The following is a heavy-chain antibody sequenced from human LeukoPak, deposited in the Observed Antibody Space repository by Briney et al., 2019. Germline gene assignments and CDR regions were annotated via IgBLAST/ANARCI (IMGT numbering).Heavy chain of an antibody. V-gene: IGHV1-46*01. J-gene: IGHJ5*02. CDR3: ARDWVVPAATWGGWFDP. Sequence: ASVKVSCKASGYTFTSYYMHWLRQAPGQGLEWMGIINPSGGSTSYAHKFQGRVTMTRDMSTSTVYMELSSLRSEDTAVYYCARDWVVPAATWGGWFDPWGQGTLVTVSS. CDR1: GYTFTSYY. CDR2: INPSGGST. D-gene: IGHD2-2*01.